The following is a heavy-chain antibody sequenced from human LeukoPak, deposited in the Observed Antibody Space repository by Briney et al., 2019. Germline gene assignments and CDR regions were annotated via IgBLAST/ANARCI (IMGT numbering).Heavy chain of an antibody. CDR1: GFTISDHY. V-gene: IGHV3-11*01. CDR3: ARELAVAMVD. Sequence: GGSLRLSCATPGFTISDHYMSWIRQAPGKGLEWLSYISSSGSAIYYADSVKGRFTISRDNAKNSLYLQMNSLRAEDTAVYYCARELAVAMVDWGQGTLVTVSS. D-gene: IGHD6-19*01. J-gene: IGHJ4*02. CDR2: ISSSGSAI.